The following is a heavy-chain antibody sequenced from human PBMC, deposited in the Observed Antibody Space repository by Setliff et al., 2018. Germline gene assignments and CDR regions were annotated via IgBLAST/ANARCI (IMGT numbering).Heavy chain of an antibody. CDR1: GYTFTSYG. CDR3: ARELRPGPQAKYYYDSSGYSPFDI. V-gene: IGHV1-18*01. D-gene: IGHD3-22*01. Sequence: ASVKVSCKASGYTFTSYGISWVRQAPGQGLEWMGWISAYNGNTNYAQKLQGRVTMTTDTSTRTAYMELRSLRSDDTAVYYCARELRPGPQAKYYYDSSGYSPFDIWGQGTMVTVSS. CDR2: ISAYNGNT. J-gene: IGHJ3*02.